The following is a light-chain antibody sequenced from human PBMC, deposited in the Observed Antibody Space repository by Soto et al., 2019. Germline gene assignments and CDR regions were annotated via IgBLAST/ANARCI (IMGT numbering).Light chain of an antibody. V-gene: IGKV3-20*01. CDR2: GAS. J-gene: IGKJ5*01. CDR3: QQYSSSPIT. CDR1: QSIGSSY. Sequence: EIVFTQSPGTLSLSPGERATLSCSASQSIGSSYLAWYQQKPGQAPRLLIYGASSRATGIPDRFSGGGSGTDFSLTISRLDPEDFAVYYCQQYSSSPITFGQGTRLEIK.